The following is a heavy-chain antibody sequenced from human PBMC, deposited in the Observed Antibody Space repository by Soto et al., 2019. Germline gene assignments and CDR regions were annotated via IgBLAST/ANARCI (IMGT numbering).Heavy chain of an antibody. D-gene: IGHD3-10*01. V-gene: IGHV4-59*01. CDR2: IYYSGST. CDR3: ARDNDGSGIDY. Sequence: QVQLQESGPGLVKPSETLSLTCTVSGGSISSYYWSWIRQPPGKGLEWIGSIYYSGSTNYNPSLKSRVTISVDTSKNQFAMKLSAVTAADTAVYYCARDNDGSGIDYWGQGTLVTVSS. J-gene: IGHJ4*02. CDR1: GGSISSYY.